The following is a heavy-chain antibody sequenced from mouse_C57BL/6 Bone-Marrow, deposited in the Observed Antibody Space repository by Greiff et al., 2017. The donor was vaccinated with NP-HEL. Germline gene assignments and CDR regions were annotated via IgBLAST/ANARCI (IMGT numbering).Heavy chain of an antibody. V-gene: IGHV1-72*01. Sequence: QVQLKQPGAELVKPGASVKLSCKASGYTFTSYWMHWVKQRPGRGLEWIGRIDPTSGGTKYNEKFKSKATLTVDKPSSTAYMQLSSLTSEDSAVYYCARSGDYYGSSRGYFDVWGTGTTVTVSS. CDR1: GYTFTSYW. J-gene: IGHJ1*03. CDR3: ARSGDYYGSSRGYFDV. CDR2: IDPTSGGT. D-gene: IGHD1-1*01.